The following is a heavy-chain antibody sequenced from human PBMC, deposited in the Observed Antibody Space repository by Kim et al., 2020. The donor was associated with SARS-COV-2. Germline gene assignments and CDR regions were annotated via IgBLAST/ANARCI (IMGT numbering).Heavy chain of an antibody. Sequence: SETLSLTCTVSGDSISSENHYWDWVRQPPYKGLEWIAAIHYTGPTYYNPSLESRVSISLDTSENRFSLKLTSVTAADVAVYYCARRRKAEGYLDYGGQGTLVTVSS. CDR1: GDSISSENHY. CDR3: ARRRKAEGYLDY. J-gene: IGHJ4*02. CDR2: IHYTGPT. V-gene: IGHV4-39*01.